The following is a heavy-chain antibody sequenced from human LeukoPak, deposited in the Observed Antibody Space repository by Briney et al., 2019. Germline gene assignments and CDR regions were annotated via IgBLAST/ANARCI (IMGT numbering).Heavy chain of an antibody. Sequence: GGSLRLSCAASGFTFSDYYMSWIRQAPGKGLEWVSYISSSGSTIYYADSVKGRFTISRDNAKNSLSLQMNSLRAEDTAVYYCARPLMYYYGSETYFWFDPWGQGTLVTVSS. CDR1: GFTFSDYY. J-gene: IGHJ5*02. CDR3: ARPLMYYYGSETYFWFDP. D-gene: IGHD3-10*01. V-gene: IGHV3-11*04. CDR2: ISSSGSTI.